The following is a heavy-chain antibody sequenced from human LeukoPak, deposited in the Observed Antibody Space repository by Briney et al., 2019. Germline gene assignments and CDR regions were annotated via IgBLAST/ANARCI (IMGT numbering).Heavy chain of an antibody. D-gene: IGHD3-10*01. V-gene: IGHV4-59*01. CDR1: GGSISSYY. CDR3: ARSADRVVRGAPPYYYYYVDV. J-gene: IGHJ6*03. CDR2: ISYSGIT. Sequence: PSETLSLTCTVSGGSISSYYWSWIRQPPGKGLEWIGYISYSGITNYNPSLKSRVTISVDTSKNQFSLKLSSVTAADTAVYYCARSADRVVRGAPPYYYYYVDVWGKGTTVTVSS.